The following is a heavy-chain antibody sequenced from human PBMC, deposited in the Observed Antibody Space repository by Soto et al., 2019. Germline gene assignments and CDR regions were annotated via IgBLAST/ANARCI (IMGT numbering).Heavy chain of an antibody. CDR1: GGIFSDYA. Sequence: GGSLRLSCGVSGGIFSDYAMSWVRQAPGKGLEWVSGISGSGGSTYYAASVKGRFTISRDNSNNTLFLQMSGLRADDAAVYYGAKRKWAYTGSAFAIWGQGTMVTVAS. CDR2: ISGSGGST. J-gene: IGHJ3*02. CDR3: AKRKWAYTGSAFAI. D-gene: IGHD1-1*01. V-gene: IGHV3-23*01.